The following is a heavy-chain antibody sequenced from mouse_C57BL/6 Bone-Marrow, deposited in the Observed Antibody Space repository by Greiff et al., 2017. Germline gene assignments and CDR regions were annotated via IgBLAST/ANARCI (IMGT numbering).Heavy chain of an antibody. CDR2: IDPETGGT. CDR3: TYPNDWYFDV. D-gene: IGHD4-1*01. J-gene: IGHJ1*03. V-gene: IGHV1-15*01. CDR1: GYTFTDYE. Sequence: QVQLQQSGAELVRPGASVTLSCKASGYTFTDYEMHWVKQTPVHGLEWIGAIDPETGGTAYNQKFKGKAILTADKSSSTAYMELRSLTSEDSAVYYCTYPNDWYFDVWGTGTTVTVSS.